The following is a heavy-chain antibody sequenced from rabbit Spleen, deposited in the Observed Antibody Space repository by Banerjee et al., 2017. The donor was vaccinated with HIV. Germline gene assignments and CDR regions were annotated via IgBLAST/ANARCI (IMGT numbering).Heavy chain of an antibody. J-gene: IGHJ4*01. V-gene: IGHV1S47*01. Sequence: QEQLEESGGGLVKPGGNLTLTCTASGFSFSSDYYVGWVRQPPGKGLEWVASIYNGDGSTYYASWVNGRFTISRSTSLNTVTLQMTSLTAADTATYFCAREKSGNHGHDLWGQGTLVTVS. D-gene: IGHD3-1*01. CDR3: AREKSGNHGHDL. CDR2: IYNGDGST. CDR1: GFSFSSDYY.